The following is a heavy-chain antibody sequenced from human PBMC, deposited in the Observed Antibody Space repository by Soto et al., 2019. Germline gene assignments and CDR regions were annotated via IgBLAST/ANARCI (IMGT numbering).Heavy chain of an antibody. J-gene: IGHJ6*02. Sequence: VKVSCKASGYTFTSYYMHWVRQAPGQGLEWMGIINPSGGSTSYAQKFQGRVTMTRDTSTSTVYMELSSLRSEDTAVYYCARDNRVMVTGPYYYYYGMDVWGQGTTVTVSS. CDR1: GYTFTSYY. V-gene: IGHV1-46*01. D-gene: IGHD5-18*01. CDR2: INPSGGST. CDR3: ARDNRVMVTGPYYYYYGMDV.